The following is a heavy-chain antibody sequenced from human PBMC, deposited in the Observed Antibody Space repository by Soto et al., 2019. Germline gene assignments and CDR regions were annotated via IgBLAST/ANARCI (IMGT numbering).Heavy chain of an antibody. CDR3: AKCLGVGHCTNGIWHRLQH. V-gene: IGHV3-23*01. CDR2: IGGSGGDT. J-gene: IGHJ1*01. Sequence: EEQLLESGGGLVQPGGSLRLSCAGSGFIFGNYAMSWVRQAPGKGLEWVSNIGGSGGDTYYADSVKGRFTVSRDNSKNTLYLQINSLRAEDTAVYYCAKCLGVGHCTNGIWHRLQHWGQGTLVTVSS. CDR1: GFIFGNYA. D-gene: IGHD2-8*01.